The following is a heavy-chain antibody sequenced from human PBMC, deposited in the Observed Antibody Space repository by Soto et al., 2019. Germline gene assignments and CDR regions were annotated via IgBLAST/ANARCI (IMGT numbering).Heavy chain of an antibody. V-gene: IGHV1-8*01. CDR1: GYTFSDFY. J-gene: IGHJ6*02. D-gene: IGHD3-16*01. Sequence: VASVKVSCKASGYTFSDFYINWLRQTSGQGPEWMGWMNAKSGDTFFAQRFHDKFNMTWDTSLTTAYMEVGSLTSDHAAIYYCARGNPFNYAGFDVWGQGTTVTVSS. CDR3: ARGNPFNYAGFDV. CDR2: MNAKSGDT.